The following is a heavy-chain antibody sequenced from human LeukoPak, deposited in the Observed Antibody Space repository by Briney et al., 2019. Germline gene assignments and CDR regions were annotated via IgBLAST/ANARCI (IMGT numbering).Heavy chain of an antibody. V-gene: IGHV3-30*19. J-gene: IGHJ6*03. Sequence: QPGGSLRLSCRGSGFNFNNYPMHWVRQAPGKGLEWVSVISYDGSNKYYAHSLKGRFTVSRDNSKNTLYLQMNSLRPEDTAVYYCARGPLWFGENQPPTAHFYFYYMDVWGKGTTVTVSS. CDR1: GFNFNNYP. D-gene: IGHD3-10*01. CDR2: ISYDGSNK. CDR3: ARGPLWFGENQPPTAHFYFYYMDV.